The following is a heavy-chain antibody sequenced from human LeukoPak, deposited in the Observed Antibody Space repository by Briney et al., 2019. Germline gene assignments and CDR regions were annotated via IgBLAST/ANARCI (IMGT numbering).Heavy chain of an antibody. CDR3: ARAGLYYDILTGHDAFDI. V-gene: IGHV4-4*07. Sequence: PSETLSLTCTVSGGSISSYYWSWIRQPAGKGLEWIGRIYTSGSTNYNPSLKSRVTRSVDTSKNQFPLKLSSVTAADTAVYYCARAGLYYDILTGHDAFDIWGQGTMVTVSS. D-gene: IGHD3-9*01. CDR2: IYTSGST. CDR1: GGSISSYY. J-gene: IGHJ3*02.